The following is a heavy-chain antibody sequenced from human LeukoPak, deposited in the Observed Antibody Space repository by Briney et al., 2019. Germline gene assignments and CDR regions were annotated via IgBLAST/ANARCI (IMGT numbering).Heavy chain of an antibody. D-gene: IGHD5-12*01. CDR3: ARDQLLLRYYFDY. CDR1: GFTFNNYA. CDR2: ISGSDAGT. J-gene: IGHJ4*02. V-gene: IGHV3-23*01. Sequence: GGSLRLSCAASGFTFNNYAMSWVRQAPGKGLEWVSAISGSDAGTYYADSVKGRFTISRDNAKNSLYLQMNSLRAEDTAVYYCARDQLLLRYYFDYWGQGTLVTVSS.